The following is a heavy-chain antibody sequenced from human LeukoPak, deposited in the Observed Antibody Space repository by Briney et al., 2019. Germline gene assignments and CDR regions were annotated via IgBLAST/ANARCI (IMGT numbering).Heavy chain of an antibody. CDR3: AKDYSDSRVGDVFLEY. Sequence: GGSLRLSCAASGLTFSNYAMSWFRQAPGKGLEWVSGITSGFTPLYADSVKGRFTISRDNSKRTFDLQMDSLRAEDTAVYYCAKDYSDSRVGDVFLEYWGQGTLVTVSS. V-gene: IGHV3-23*01. J-gene: IGHJ4*02. CDR2: ITSGFTP. CDR1: GLTFSNYA. D-gene: IGHD1-26*01.